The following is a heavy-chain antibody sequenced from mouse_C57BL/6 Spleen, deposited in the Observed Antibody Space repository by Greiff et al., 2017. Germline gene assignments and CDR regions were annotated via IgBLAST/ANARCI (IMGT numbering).Heavy chain of an antibody. CDR1: GYTFTDYY. CDR2: IFPGSGST. V-gene: IGHV1-75*01. J-gene: IGHJ4*01. CDR3: ARLGITTVVERDYYAMDY. Sequence: QVQLKESGPELVKPGASVKISCKASGYTFTDYYINWVKQRPGQGLEWIGWIFPGSGSTYYNEKFNGKATLTVDKSSSTAYMLLSSLTSEDSAVYSCARLGITTVVERDYYAMDYWGQGTSVTVSS. D-gene: IGHD1-1*01.